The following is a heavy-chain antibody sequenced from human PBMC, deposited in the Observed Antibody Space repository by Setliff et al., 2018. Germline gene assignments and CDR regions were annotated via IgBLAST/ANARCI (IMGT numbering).Heavy chain of an antibody. J-gene: IGHJ4*02. CDR2: ISGYNGNT. Sequence: ASVKVSCKTSGYTFISYGLSWMRQAPGQGLEWMGWISGYNGNTEYAQNLQGRVTMTMDTSTSTAYMELRSLTSDDSAVYYCARVPRLEWLLPTFDSWGQGTLVTVSS. D-gene: IGHD3-3*01. CDR1: GYTFISYG. V-gene: IGHV1-18*01. CDR3: ARVPRLEWLLPTFDS.